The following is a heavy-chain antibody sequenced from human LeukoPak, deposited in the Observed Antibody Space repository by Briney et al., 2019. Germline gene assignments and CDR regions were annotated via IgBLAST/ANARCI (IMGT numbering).Heavy chain of an antibody. V-gene: IGHV4-34*01. Sequence: PSETLSLTCAVYGGSFSGYYWSWIRQLPGKGLEWIGEINHSGSTNYNPSLKSRVTISVDTSKNQFSLKLSSVTAADTAVYYCARRSYSGYVGWFDPWGQGTLVTVSS. CDR1: GGSFSGYY. D-gene: IGHD5-12*01. J-gene: IGHJ5*02. CDR3: ARRSYSGYVGWFDP. CDR2: INHSGST.